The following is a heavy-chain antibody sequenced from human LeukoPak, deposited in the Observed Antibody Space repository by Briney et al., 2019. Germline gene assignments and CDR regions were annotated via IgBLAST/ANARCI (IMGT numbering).Heavy chain of an antibody. V-gene: IGHV1-46*01. CDR2: INPSGPST. Sequence: ASVKVSCKAAGYTFLSYYMHWVRQAPGQGLEWMGIINPSGPSTNYAQKFQGRVTMTRATSKSTVYMELSSLSSEAKAVYYCARATRGLVRGVMDHYFGMDVWGQGTTVTVSS. J-gene: IGHJ6*02. D-gene: IGHD3-10*01. CDR1: GYTFLSYY. CDR3: ARATRGLVRGVMDHYFGMDV.